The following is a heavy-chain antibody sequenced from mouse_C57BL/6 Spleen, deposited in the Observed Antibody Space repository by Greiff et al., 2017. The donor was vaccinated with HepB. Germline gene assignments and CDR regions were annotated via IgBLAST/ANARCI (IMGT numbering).Heavy chain of an antibody. D-gene: IGHD1-1*01. J-gene: IGHJ3*01. CDR1: GYTFTSYW. Sequence: QVQLQQPGAELVRPGSSVKLSCKASGYTFTSYWMHWVKQRPIQGLEWIGNIDPSDSETHYNQKFKDKATLTVDKSSSTAYMQLSSLTSEDSAVYYCARGEDTKRFAYWGQGTLVTVSA. V-gene: IGHV1-52*01. CDR3: ARGEDTKRFAY. CDR2: IDPSDSET.